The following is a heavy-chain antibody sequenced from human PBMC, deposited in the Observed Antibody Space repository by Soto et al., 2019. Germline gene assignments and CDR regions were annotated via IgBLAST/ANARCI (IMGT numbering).Heavy chain of an antibody. V-gene: IGHV4-31*03. D-gene: IGHD2-15*01. CDR2: IYYSGST. CDR3: AGTGGGVILLLLLHPNSIDP. J-gene: IGHJ5*02. Sequence: PSETLSLTCTVSGGSISSGGYYWSWIRQHPGKGLEWIGYIYYSGSTYYNPSLKSRVTISVDTSKNQFSLKLSSVTAADTAVYYWAGTGGGVILLLLLHPNSIDPRGQGTLVTVFS. CDR1: GGSISSGGYY.